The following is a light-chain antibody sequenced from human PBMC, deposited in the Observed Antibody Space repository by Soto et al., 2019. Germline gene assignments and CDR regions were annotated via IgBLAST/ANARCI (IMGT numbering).Light chain of an antibody. Sequence: EIVLKHSQDTLALSPGEGATLSVSASQTVSTFLARYQQKPGQAPRLLIYGASSRATGIPDRFSGSGSGTDFTLTISSLQPEDFATYYCLQANSFPLTFGGGTKV. V-gene: IGKV3-11*01. J-gene: IGKJ4*01. CDR1: QTVSTF. CDR3: LQANSFPLT. CDR2: GAS.